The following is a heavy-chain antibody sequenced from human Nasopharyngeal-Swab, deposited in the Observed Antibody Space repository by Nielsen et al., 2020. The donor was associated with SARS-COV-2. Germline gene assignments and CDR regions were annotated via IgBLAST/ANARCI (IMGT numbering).Heavy chain of an antibody. CDR1: GCSLSYYY. D-gene: IGHD2-21*02. V-gene: IGHV4-59*01. CDR2: IYGSGRT. J-gene: IGHJ4*02. CDR3: ARARGDKYLQYFDS. Sequence: SETLSLTCSVSGCSLSYYYWAWIPQPPGKGLAWIGAIYGSGRTYYNPSLKSPVTLSLDTSKNQFSLRLSSVTAADTAVYYCARARGDKYLQYFDSWGQGTLVTVSS.